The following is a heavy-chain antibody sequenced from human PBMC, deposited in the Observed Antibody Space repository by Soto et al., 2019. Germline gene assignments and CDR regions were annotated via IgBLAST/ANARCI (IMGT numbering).Heavy chain of an antibody. CDR2: IIPISGTA. D-gene: IGHD2-2*01. CDR1: GGTFSSYA. V-gene: IGHV1-69*01. Sequence: QVQLVQSGAEVKKPGSSVKVSCKASGGTFSSYAISWVRQAPGQGLEWMGGIIPISGTANYAQKFQGRVTITADESTGTAYMELSSLRSEDTDVYYCARSQGSSTSLEIYYYYYYGMDVWGQGTTVTVSS. J-gene: IGHJ6*02. CDR3: ARSQGSSTSLEIYYYYYYGMDV.